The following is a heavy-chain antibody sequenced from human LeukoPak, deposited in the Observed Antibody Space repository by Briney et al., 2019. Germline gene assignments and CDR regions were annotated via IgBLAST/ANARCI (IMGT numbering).Heavy chain of an antibody. Sequence: ETLSLTCSVSGVSISSSSYYWGWIRQPPGKGLEWIGSIYYSGGTYYNPSLKSRVTVSVDTSKKQFSLKLSSVTAADTAVYYCARRLGPAVPGTTSRGYYFDYWGQGTLVTVSS. J-gene: IGHJ4*02. V-gene: IGHV4-39*01. CDR1: GVSISSSSYY. CDR3: ARRLGPAVPGTTSRGYYFDY. D-gene: IGHD6-19*01. CDR2: IYYSGGT.